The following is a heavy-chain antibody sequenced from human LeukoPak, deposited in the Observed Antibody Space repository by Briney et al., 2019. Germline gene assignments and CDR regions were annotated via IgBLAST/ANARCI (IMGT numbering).Heavy chain of an antibody. CDR3: AREILVYGSGSPLDY. Sequence: SETLSLTCTVSGGSISSSSYYWGWIRQPPGKGLEWIGSIYYSGSTYYNPSLKSRVTISVDTSKNQFSLKLSSVTAADTAVYYCAREILVYGSGSPLDYWGQGTLVTVSS. V-gene: IGHV4-39*02. D-gene: IGHD3-10*01. J-gene: IGHJ4*02. CDR2: IYYSGST. CDR1: GGSISSSSYY.